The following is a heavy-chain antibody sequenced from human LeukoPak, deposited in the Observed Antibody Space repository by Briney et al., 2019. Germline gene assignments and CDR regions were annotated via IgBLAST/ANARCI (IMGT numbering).Heavy chain of an antibody. J-gene: IGHJ4*02. CDR2: ISSSGSTI. D-gene: IGHD5-18*01. CDR1: GFTFSDYY. CDR3: ARGGDTAMAHFDY. Sequence: AGPLRLSCAASGFTFSDYYMSWLRQAPGKGLHWVSYISSSGSTIYYADSVKGRFTISRDNAKNSLYLQMNSLRAEDTAVYYCARGGDTAMAHFDYWGQGTLVTVYS. V-gene: IGHV3-11*01.